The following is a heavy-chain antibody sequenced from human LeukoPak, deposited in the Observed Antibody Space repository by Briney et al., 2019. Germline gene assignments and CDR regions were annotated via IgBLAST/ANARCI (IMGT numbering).Heavy chain of an antibody. CDR2: ISYDGSNK. CDR1: GFTFSSYG. Sequence: GGSLRLSCAASGFTFSSYGMHWVRQAPGKGLEWVAVISYDGSNKYYADSVKGRFTISRDNSKNTLYLQRNSRRAEDRAVYYLGNEVGGYGDYGGIYWGQGTLVTVSS. J-gene: IGHJ4*02. CDR3: GNEVGGYGDYGGIY. V-gene: IGHV3-30*18. D-gene: IGHD4-17*01.